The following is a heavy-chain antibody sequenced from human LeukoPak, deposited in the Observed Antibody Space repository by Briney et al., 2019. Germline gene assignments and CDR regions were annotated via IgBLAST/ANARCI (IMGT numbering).Heavy chain of an antibody. CDR2: ISYDGSNK. V-gene: IGHV3-30-3*01. J-gene: IGHJ4*02. CDR1: GFTFSSYA. Sequence: GGSLRLSCAASGFTFSSYAMHWVRQAPGKGLEWVAVISYDGSNKYYADSVKGRFTISRDNSKNTLYLQMNSLRAEDPAVYYCARDLDSSGWYPDYWGQGTLVTVSS. D-gene: IGHD6-19*01. CDR3: ARDLDSSGWYPDY.